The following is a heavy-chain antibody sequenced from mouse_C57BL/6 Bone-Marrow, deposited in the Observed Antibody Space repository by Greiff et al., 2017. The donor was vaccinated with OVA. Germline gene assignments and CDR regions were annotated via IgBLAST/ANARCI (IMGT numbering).Heavy chain of an antibody. CDR3: AIHYDSWFAY. D-gene: IGHD2-4*01. V-gene: IGHV1-74*01. CDR2: IHPSDSVT. J-gene: IGHJ3*01. CDR1: GYTFTSYW. Sequence: VKLQQPGAELVKPGASVKVSCKASGYTFTSYWMHWVKQRPGQGLEWIGRIHPSDSVTNYNQKFKGKATLTVDKSSSTAYLQLSSLTSEDSAVYYCAIHYDSWFAYWGQGTLVTVSA.